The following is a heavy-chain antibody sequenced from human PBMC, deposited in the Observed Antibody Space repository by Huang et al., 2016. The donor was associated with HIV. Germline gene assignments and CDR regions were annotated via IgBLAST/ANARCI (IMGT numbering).Heavy chain of an antibody. Sequence: EVQLVESGGSLVKPGGSLRLSCAASGFTFSYYSMNWVRQAPGKGLEWVSSSSSSSSYIYYADSVKGRFTISRDNAKNSLYLQMNSLRAEDTAVYYCARDDGAVFNFDYWGQGTLVTVSS. J-gene: IGHJ4*02. V-gene: IGHV3-21*01. CDR3: ARDDGAVFNFDY. CDR1: GFTFSYYS. D-gene: IGHD3-16*01. CDR2: SSSSSSYI.